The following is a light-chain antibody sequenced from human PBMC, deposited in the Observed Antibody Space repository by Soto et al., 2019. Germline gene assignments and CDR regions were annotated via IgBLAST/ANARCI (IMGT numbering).Light chain of an antibody. J-gene: IGKJ1*01. V-gene: IGKV1-5*01. Sequence: DIQMTQSPSSLSASVGDRVTITCRASQSLSVRLAWYQLKPGKAPKLLIYDASSLESGVPSRFSGSGSGTEFTLTINSLQPDDFATYYCQQYNSYSRTFGPGTHVEIK. CDR1: QSLSVR. CDR3: QQYNSYSRT. CDR2: DAS.